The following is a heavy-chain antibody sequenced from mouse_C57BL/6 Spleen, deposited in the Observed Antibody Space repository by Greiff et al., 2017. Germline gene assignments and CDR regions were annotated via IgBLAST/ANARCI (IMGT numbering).Heavy chain of an antibody. CDR3: TREEGSNCLWAMDD. D-gene: IGHD2-5*01. Sequence: EVQGVESGEGLVKPGGSLKLSCAASGFTFSSYAMSWVRQTPETRLEWVAYISSGGDYIYYADTVQGRFTISRDNARNPLYLQMSSLKSEDTAMYYCTREEGSNCLWAMDDWGQGTSVTVSS. J-gene: IGHJ4*01. CDR2: ISSGGDYI. CDR1: GFTFSSYA. V-gene: IGHV5-9-1*02.